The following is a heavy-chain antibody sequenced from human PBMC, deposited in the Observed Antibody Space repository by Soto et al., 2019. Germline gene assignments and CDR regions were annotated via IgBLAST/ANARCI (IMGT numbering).Heavy chain of an antibody. CDR1: GFSLSTSGVG. CDR2: IYWDDDK. Sequence: QITLKESGPTLVKHTKTHTLTCTFSGFSLSTSGVGVGWIRQPPGKALGWLALIYWDDDKRYSPSLKSRLTITKDTSKNQVVLTMTNMDPVDTATYYCAHRPSYCSGGSCYSGFDYWGQGTLVTVSS. V-gene: IGHV2-5*02. J-gene: IGHJ4*02. D-gene: IGHD2-15*01. CDR3: AHRPSYCSGGSCYSGFDY.